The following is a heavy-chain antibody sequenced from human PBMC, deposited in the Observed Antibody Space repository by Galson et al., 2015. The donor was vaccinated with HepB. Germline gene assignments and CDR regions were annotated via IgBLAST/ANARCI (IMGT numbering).Heavy chain of an antibody. CDR2: IKSKTDGGTT. Sequence: SLRLSCAASGFTFSNAWMSWVRQAPGKGLEWVGRIKSKTDGGTTDYAAPVKGRFTISRDDSKNTLYLQMNSLKTEDTAVYYCTTEELLWFGELLFTGDYWGQGTLVTVSS. V-gene: IGHV3-15*01. J-gene: IGHJ4*02. D-gene: IGHD3-10*01. CDR3: TTEELLWFGELLFTGDY. CDR1: GFTFSNAW.